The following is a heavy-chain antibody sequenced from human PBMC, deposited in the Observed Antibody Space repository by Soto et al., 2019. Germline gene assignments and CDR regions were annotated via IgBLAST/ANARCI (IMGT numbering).Heavy chain of an antibody. CDR1: GFIFSDYA. J-gene: IGHJ4*02. Sequence: EVQLLESGGGLVQPGGSLRLSCAASGFIFSDYAMSWVRQAPGKGLEWVSAISPSGGDTFDADSVKGRFAISRDNSKNTLSRQMNSLRAGDTAVYYCAKRVEYSSSWAYFDHWGRGTLVIVSS. CDR3: AKRVEYSSSWAYFDH. CDR2: ISPSGGDT. D-gene: IGHD6-6*01. V-gene: IGHV3-23*01.